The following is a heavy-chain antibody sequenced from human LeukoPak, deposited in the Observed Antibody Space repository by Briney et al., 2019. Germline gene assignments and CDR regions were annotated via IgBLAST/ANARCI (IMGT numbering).Heavy chain of an antibody. Sequence: SQTLSLTCSVSGGSLIIGGYYWGWVRQRPGKGLEWLGYIYYTGKTYYTPSLKSRLSFSVDTSKNEFSLNLTSVTAADTAVYYCARDITSNDNCFDPWGPGVLVTVSS. CDR3: ARDITSNDNCFDP. D-gene: IGHD4/OR15-4a*01. V-gene: IGHV4-31*03. J-gene: IGHJ5*02. CDR2: IYYTGKT. CDR1: GGSLIIGGYY.